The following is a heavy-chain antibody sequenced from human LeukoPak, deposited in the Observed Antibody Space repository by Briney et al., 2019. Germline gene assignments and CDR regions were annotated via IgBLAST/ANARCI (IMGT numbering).Heavy chain of an antibody. CDR3: AREETRITMTRGVTYFEY. D-gene: IGHD3-10*01. V-gene: IGHV3-20*04. CDR2: ISWNGGST. Sequence: GGSLRLSCAASGFTFDDYGMSWVRQAPGKGLEWVSFISWNGGSTGYADSVKGRFTISRDNAKNSLYLQMSSLRAEDTALYYCAREETRITMTRGVTYFEYWGQGTLVTVSS. J-gene: IGHJ4*02. CDR1: GFTFDDYG.